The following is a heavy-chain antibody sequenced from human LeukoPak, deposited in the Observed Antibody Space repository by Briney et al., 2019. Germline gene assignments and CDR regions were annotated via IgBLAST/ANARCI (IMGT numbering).Heavy chain of an antibody. V-gene: IGHV1-69*04. D-gene: IGHD1-26*01. Sequence: VASVKVSRKASGGTFSSYAISWVRQAPGQGLEWMGRIIPIFGIANYAQKFQGRVTITADKSTSTAYMELSSLRSEDTAVYYCARAPSSASYFDYWGQGTLVTVSS. CDR3: ARAPSSASYFDY. CDR1: GGTFSSYA. CDR2: IIPIFGIA. J-gene: IGHJ4*02.